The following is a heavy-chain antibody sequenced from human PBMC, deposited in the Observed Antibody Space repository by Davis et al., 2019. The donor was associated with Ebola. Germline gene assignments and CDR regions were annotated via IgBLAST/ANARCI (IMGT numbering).Heavy chain of an antibody. J-gene: IGHJ4*02. CDR1: GFIVSDKY. CDR2: LYTDGRT. Sequence: GESLKISCVVSGFIVSDKYMSWVRQAPGKGLEWVSVLYTDGRTYHSDSVKGRFTISRDNAKNSLYLQMNSLRAEDTAIYYCARDMPSVGATSYWGQGTLVTVSS. CDR3: ARDMPSVGATSY. V-gene: IGHV3-53*01. D-gene: IGHD1-26*01.